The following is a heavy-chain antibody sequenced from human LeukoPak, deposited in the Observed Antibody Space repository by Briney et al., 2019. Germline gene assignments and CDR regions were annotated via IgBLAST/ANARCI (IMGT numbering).Heavy chain of an antibody. Sequence: GASVKVSCKASGYTFTSYSMCWVRQAPGQGLEWMGWINTRTGNPTFPQGFTGRYVFSLDTSVSTAYLEISSLKTEDTAVYYCARVDSGNDPVGVYYLDNWGQGTLVTVSS. CDR2: INTRTGNP. J-gene: IGHJ4*02. CDR1: GYTFTSYS. D-gene: IGHD5-12*01. CDR3: ARVDSGNDPVGVYYLDN. V-gene: IGHV7-4-1*02.